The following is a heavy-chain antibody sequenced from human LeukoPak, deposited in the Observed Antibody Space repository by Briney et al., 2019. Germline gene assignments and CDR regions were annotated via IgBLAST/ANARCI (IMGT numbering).Heavy chain of an antibody. CDR3: ARRIAAAAAPYYFDY. D-gene: IGHD6-13*01. J-gene: IGHJ4*02. Sequence: GGSLRLSCAASGFTFSSYWMHWVRQAPGKGLLWVSRINSDGSNTSYADSVKGRFTISRDNAKNTLYLQMNSLRAEDTAVYYCARRIAAAAAPYYFDYWGQGTLVTVSS. CDR2: INSDGSNT. CDR1: GFTFSSYW. V-gene: IGHV3-74*01.